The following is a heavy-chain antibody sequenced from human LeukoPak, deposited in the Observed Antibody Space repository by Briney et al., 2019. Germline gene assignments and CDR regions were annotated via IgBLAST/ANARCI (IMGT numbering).Heavy chain of an antibody. Sequence: SETLPLTCTVSGGSISSYYWSWIRQPPWKGLEWIGYIYYSGSTNYNPSLKSRVTISVDTSKNQFSLKLSSVTAADTAVYYCARERTIFGVVIRPYAFDIWGQGTMVTVSS. V-gene: IGHV4-59*01. CDR1: GGSISSYY. CDR3: ARERTIFGVVIRPYAFDI. J-gene: IGHJ3*02. D-gene: IGHD3-3*01. CDR2: IYYSGST.